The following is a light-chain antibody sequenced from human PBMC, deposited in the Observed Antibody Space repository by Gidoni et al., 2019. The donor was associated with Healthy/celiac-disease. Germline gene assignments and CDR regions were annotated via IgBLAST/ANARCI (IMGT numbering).Light chain of an antibody. CDR1: QDISSY. CDR3: QQYDNLPHT. V-gene: IGKV1-33*01. J-gene: IGKJ5*01. Sequence: DIQFTQSPSSLSASVGDRVTITCQASQDISSYLNWYQQKPGKAPKLLIYDASKLDRGVPSRFSGSGSGTDFTFTISSLQPEDIATYYCQQYDNLPHTFGQGTRLEIK. CDR2: DAS.